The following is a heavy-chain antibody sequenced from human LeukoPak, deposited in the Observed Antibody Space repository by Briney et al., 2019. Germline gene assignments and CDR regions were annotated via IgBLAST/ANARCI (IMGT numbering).Heavy chain of an antibody. CDR2: INHSGST. Sequence: SETLSLTCAVYGGSFSGYYWSWIRQPPGKGLEWIGEINHSGSTNYNPSLKSRVTISVDTSKNQFSLKLSSVTAADTAVYYCARGPYYYDSSGTAWDYWGQGTLVTVSS. V-gene: IGHV4-34*01. J-gene: IGHJ4*02. CDR1: GGSFSGYY. D-gene: IGHD3-22*01. CDR3: ARGPYYYDSSGTAWDY.